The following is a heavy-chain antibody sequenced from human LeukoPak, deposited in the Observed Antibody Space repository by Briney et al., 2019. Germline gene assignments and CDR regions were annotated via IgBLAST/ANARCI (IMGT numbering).Heavy chain of an antibody. J-gene: IGHJ4*02. V-gene: IGHV3-23*01. CDR1: GFTLSIYD. D-gene: IGHD2-15*01. Sequence: GGSLRLSCAASGFTLSIYDMSWVRQAPGKGLECVSSINRGVGSTSTYYADSVKGRFTISRDNSKNTLYLQMNNLRADDTAVYYCAKEGSVYCSGGSCPLDYWGQGTLVTVSS. CDR2: INRGVGSTST. CDR3: AKEGSVYCSGGSCPLDY.